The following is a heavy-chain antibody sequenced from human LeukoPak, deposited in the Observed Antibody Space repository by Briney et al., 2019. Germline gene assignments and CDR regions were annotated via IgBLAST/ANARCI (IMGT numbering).Heavy chain of an antibody. Sequence: GGSLRLSCAASGFTVNNNYVNWVRQAPGKGLEWVSIIYGGGDTSYADSVKGRFTISRDNSKNTVYLQMNSLRAEDTAVYYCAKESGYYRYWGQGTLVTVSS. CDR3: AKESGYYRY. CDR2: IYGGGDT. CDR1: GFTVNNNY. D-gene: IGHD3-3*01. J-gene: IGHJ4*02. V-gene: IGHV3-53*01.